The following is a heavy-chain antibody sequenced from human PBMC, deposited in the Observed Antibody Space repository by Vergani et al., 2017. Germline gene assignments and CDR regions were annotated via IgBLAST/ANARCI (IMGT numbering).Heavy chain of an antibody. CDR2: ISSSSSYI. V-gene: IGHV3-21*01. CDR1: GFTISRSS. CDR3: ASEGPMVRGVPDD. D-gene: IGHD3-10*01. J-gene: IGHJ4*02. Sequence: EVQLVESGGGLVKPGGSLRLSCAASGFTISRSSMNWVRPAPGKGLEWVSSISSSSSYIYYADSVKGRFTISRDNAKNSLYLQMNSLRAEDTAVYYCASEGPMVRGVPDDWGQGTLVTVSS.